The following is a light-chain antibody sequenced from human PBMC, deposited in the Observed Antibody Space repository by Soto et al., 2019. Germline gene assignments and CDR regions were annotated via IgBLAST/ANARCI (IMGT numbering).Light chain of an antibody. Sequence: DIQMTQSPSTLSASVGDRVTITCRASQSISSWLAWYQQKPGKAPKLLIYDASSLESGVPSRFGGSGSGTEFTLTISSLQPDDFATYYCQQYNSYSPLITFGPGTKV. CDR2: DAS. V-gene: IGKV1-5*01. J-gene: IGKJ3*01. CDR3: QQYNSYSPLIT. CDR1: QSISSW.